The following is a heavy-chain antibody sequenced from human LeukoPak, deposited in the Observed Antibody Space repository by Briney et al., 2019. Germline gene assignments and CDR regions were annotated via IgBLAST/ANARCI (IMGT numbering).Heavy chain of an antibody. D-gene: IGHD3-3*01. CDR2: INPNGGGT. V-gene: IGHV1-2*02. Sequence: GASVKVSCKASGYTFTGYYMHWVRQAPGQGLEWMGWINPNGGGTNYAQKFQGRVTMTRDTSISTAYMELSRLRSDDTAVYYCASPVWSGYSYYYYYGMDVWGQGTTVTVSS. CDR1: GYTFTGYY. CDR3: ASPVWSGYSYYYYYGMDV. J-gene: IGHJ6*02.